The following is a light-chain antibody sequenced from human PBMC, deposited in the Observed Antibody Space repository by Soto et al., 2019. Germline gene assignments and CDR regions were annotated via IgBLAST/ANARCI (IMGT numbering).Light chain of an antibody. CDR2: RNN. V-gene: IGLV1-47*01. J-gene: IGLJ2*01. CDR1: SSNIGSNY. CDR3: AAWDDSLSGLVV. Sequence: QSVLTQPPSASGPPGQRVTISCSGSSSNIGSNYVYWYHQLPGTAPKLVIYRNNQRPSGVPDRFSGSKSGTSASLAISGLRSEDEADYYCAAWDDSLSGLVVFGGGTKLTVL.